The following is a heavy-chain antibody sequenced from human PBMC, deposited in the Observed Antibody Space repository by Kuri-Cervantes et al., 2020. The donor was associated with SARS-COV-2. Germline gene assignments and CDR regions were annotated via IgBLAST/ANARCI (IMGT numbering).Heavy chain of an antibody. CDR3: ARDMSKGQWLERGWFDP. Sequence: GESLKISCAASGFTFSACGMHWVRQAPGKGLEWVALISYDGGIQYYSDSVKGRFTISRDNAKNLLYLQMNSLRDADTAVYYCARDMSKGQWLERGWFDPWGQGTLVTVSS. V-gene: IGHV3-30*03. D-gene: IGHD6-19*01. CDR1: GFTFSACG. J-gene: IGHJ5*02. CDR2: ISYDGGIQ.